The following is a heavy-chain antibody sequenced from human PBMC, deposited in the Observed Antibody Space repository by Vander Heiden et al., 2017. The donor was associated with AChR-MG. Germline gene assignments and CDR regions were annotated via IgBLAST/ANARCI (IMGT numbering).Heavy chain of an antibody. Sequence: EVQLLEPGGGLVQPGGSLRLPCAASGFTFPSQAMSWVRPAPGKGLEWVSAISGSGGSRYYADSVKGRFTISRYNSKNTLYLQMNSLRAEDTAVYYCAKYPGEPFWSGYGYWGQGTLVTVSS. V-gene: IGHV3-23*01. CDR2: ISGSGGSR. D-gene: IGHD3-3*01. CDR1: GFTFPSQA. CDR3: AKYPGEPFWSGYGY. J-gene: IGHJ4*02.